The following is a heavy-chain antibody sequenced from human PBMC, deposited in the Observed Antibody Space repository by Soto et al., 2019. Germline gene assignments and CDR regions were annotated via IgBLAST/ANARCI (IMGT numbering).Heavy chain of an antibody. CDR2: IKSGTDGGTT. CDR3: TTGGGALVQGIIVGYVDY. CDR1: GFTFSNAW. D-gene: IGHD3-10*01. Sequence: EVQLVESGGGLVKPGGSLRLSCAVSGFTFSNAWMTWVRQAPGKGLEWVGRIKSGTDGGTTDYAVPVKGRFTITRDDSKNMLYLEMNSLKTEETAVYYCTTGGGALVQGIIVGYVDYCGQGTLVTVSS. J-gene: IGHJ4*02. V-gene: IGHV3-15*01.